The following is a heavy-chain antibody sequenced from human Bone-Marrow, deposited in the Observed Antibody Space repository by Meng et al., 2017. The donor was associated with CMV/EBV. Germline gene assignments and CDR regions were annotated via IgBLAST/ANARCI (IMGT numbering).Heavy chain of an antibody. CDR3: ARRTTNYYWYFDL. CDR1: GGSISSSSYY. V-gene: IGHV4-61*05. Sequence: SETLSLTCTVSGGSISSSSYYWGWIRQPPGKGLEWIGYISYSGSTNYNPSLKSRVTISVDTSKTQFSLKLSSVTAADTAVYYCARRTTNYYWYFDLWGRGTRVTVSS. D-gene: IGHD1-1*01. J-gene: IGHJ2*01. CDR2: ISYSGST.